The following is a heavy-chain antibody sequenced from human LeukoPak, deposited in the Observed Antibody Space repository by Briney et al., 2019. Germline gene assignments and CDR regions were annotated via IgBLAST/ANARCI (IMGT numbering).Heavy chain of an antibody. J-gene: IGHJ4*02. Sequence: SETLSLTCTVSGASVSSASYWSWIRQPPGKGVEWIAHIYNGVNTNYNPSLQSRVTISVDTSKSQFSLKLSSVTAADTAVYYCARLTRRSGNYFDYWGQGTLVTVSS. CDR2: IYNGVNT. D-gene: IGHD1-1*01. CDR1: GASVSSASY. CDR3: ARLTRRSGNYFDY. V-gene: IGHV4-61*01.